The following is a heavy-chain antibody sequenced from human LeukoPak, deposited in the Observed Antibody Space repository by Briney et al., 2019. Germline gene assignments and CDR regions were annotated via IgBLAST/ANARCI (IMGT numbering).Heavy chain of an antibody. J-gene: IGHJ4*02. Sequence: GGSLRLSCPVSGFTFSSYAMSWVRQAPGRGLEWVSVISTSGESAYYADSVKGRFTISRDNSKNTLYLQMNSLRAEDTAVYYCAKANSYDSYYFDYWGQGALVIVSS. V-gene: IGHV3-23*01. CDR1: GFTFSSYA. D-gene: IGHD3-16*01. CDR3: AKANSYDSYYFDY. CDR2: ISTSGESA.